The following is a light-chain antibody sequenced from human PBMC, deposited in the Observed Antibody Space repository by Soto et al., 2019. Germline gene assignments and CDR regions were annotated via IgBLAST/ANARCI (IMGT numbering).Light chain of an antibody. Sequence: QSALTQPASVSGSPGQSITISCTGTSSDVGRYNYVSWFQQHPGKAPKVMIYEVSNWPSGVSNRFSGSKSGNTASLTISGLQADDAAYYYCTSWTTVSGWVFGTGTKLTVL. CDR3: TSWTTVSGWV. J-gene: IGLJ3*02. V-gene: IGLV2-14*01. CDR2: EVS. CDR1: SSDVGRYNY.